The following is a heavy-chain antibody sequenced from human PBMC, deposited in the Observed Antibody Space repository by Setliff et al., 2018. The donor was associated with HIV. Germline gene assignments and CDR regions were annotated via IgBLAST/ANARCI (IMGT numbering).Heavy chain of an antibody. CDR2: ISGSGGST. CDR3: AGERVIAPPIRALDI. D-gene: IGHD2-21*01. V-gene: IGHV3-23*01. Sequence: PGGSLRLSCAASGFIFNNYAMSWVRQAPGKGLEWVSVISGSGGSTYVADSVKGRFTISRDNSENTLYLQMNSLRADDTAVYYCAGERVIAPPIRALDIWGQGTMVTVSS. J-gene: IGHJ3*02. CDR1: GFIFNNYA.